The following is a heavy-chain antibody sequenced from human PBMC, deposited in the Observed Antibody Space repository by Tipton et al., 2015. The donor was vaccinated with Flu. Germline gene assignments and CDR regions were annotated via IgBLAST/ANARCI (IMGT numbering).Heavy chain of an antibody. V-gene: IGHV4-34*01. CDR3: ARVVRYFDWLNLGDAFDI. CDR1: GGSFSGYY. J-gene: IGHJ3*02. CDR2: INHSGST. D-gene: IGHD3-9*01. Sequence: TLSLTCAVYGGSFSGYYWSWIRQPPGKGLEWIGEINHSGSTNYNPSLKSRVTISIDTSKNQFSLKLSSVTAADTAVYYCARVVRYFDWLNLGDAFDIWGQGTMVTVSS.